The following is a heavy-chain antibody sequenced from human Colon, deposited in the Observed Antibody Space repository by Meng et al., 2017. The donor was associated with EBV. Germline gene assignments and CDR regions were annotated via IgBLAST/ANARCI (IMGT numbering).Heavy chain of an antibody. Sequence: QVTPQSAGQGLTNPSQTHSLSGIVSGGSISSGDYYWSWIRQPPGKGLEWIGYIYYSGSTYYNPSLKSRVTISVDTSKNQFSLKLSSVTAADTAVYYCARDRGGLGAFDYWGQGTLVTVSS. CDR3: ARDRGGLGAFDY. CDR1: GGSISSGDYY. J-gene: IGHJ4*02. V-gene: IGHV4-30-4*01. CDR2: IYYSGST. D-gene: IGHD5-12*01.